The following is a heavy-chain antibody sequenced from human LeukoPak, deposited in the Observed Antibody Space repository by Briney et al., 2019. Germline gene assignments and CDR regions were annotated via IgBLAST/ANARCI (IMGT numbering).Heavy chain of an antibody. CDR3: ASQGYCGGGTCHNWFDP. D-gene: IGHD2-15*01. Sequence: SETLSLXCTVSGGSMNNYHWTWIRQPPGKGLEWIGHIYYSGSTNYNPSLKSRVTISVDTSKNQFSLKLSSVTAADTAVYYCASQGYCGGGTCHNWFDPWGQGTLVTVSS. V-gene: IGHV4-59*01. J-gene: IGHJ5*02. CDR1: GGSMNNYH. CDR2: IYYSGST.